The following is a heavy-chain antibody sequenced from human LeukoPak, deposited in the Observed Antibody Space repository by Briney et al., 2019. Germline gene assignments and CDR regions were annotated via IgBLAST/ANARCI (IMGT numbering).Heavy chain of an antibody. J-gene: IGHJ2*01. D-gene: IGHD5-18*01. Sequence: GGSLRLSCATSGFTFSSYAMSWVRRAPGKGLEWVSGINWNGGSTGYADSVKGRFTISRDNSKNTLYLQMNSLRAEDTAVYYCARAAGGYSYGYWFDLWGRGTLVTVSS. CDR2: INWNGGST. V-gene: IGHV3-20*04. CDR1: GFTFSSYA. CDR3: ARAAGGYSYGYWFDL.